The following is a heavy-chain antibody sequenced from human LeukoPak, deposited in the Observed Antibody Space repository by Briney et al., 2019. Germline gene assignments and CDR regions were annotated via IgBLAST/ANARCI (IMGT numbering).Heavy chain of an antibody. V-gene: IGHV1-3*01. Sequence: ASVKVSCKTSGYIFGNYVMHWVRQAPGQRLEWMGWINAGNGNTKYSQKFQGRVTITRDTSASTAYMELSSLGSEDTAVYYCAAGSSSWYSDYYYGMDVWGQGTTVTVSS. CDR2: INAGNGNT. J-gene: IGHJ6*02. D-gene: IGHD6-13*01. CDR1: GYIFGNYV. CDR3: AAGSSSWYSDYYYGMDV.